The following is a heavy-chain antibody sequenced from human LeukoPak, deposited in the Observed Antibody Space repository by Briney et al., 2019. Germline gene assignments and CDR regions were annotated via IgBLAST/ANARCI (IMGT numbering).Heavy chain of an antibody. V-gene: IGHV3-21*01. CDR1: GFTFSTYW. J-gene: IGHJ4*02. D-gene: IGHD3-3*01. CDR2: ISSSSSYI. CDR3: ARGALYDFWSGYPYDY. Sequence: PGGSLRLSCAASGFTFSTYWMSWVRQAPGKGLEWVSSISSSSSYIYYADSVKGRFTISRDNAKNSLYLQMNSLRAEDTAVYYCARGALYDFWSGYPYDYWGQGTLVTVSS.